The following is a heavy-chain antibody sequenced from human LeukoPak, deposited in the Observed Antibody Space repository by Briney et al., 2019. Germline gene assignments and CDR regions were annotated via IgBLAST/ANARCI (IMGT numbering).Heavy chain of an antibody. V-gene: IGHV1-2*02. CDR2: INPNSGGT. J-gene: IGHJ4*02. Sequence: ASVKVSCKASGYTFTGYYMHWVRQAPGQGLEWMGWINPNSGGTNYAQKFQGRVTMTRDTSISTAYMELSRLRSDDTAVYYCARAYYDSSGYYRYYFDYWGQGTLVTVSS. CDR1: GYTFTGYY. CDR3: ARAYYDSSGYYRYYFDY. D-gene: IGHD3-22*01.